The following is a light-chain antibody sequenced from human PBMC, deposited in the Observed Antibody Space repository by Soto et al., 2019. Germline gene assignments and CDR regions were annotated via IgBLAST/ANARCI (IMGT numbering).Light chain of an antibody. CDR3: CSHAGRGTVL. J-gene: IGLJ2*01. Sequence: QSALAQPASVSGSPGQSITISCTGTSSDIGRYDLVAWYQQHPCEAPKLVIYEVTKRPSGISDRFSASKSGNTASLTISGLQAEDEATYFCCSHAGRGTVLFGGGTKVTVL. CDR1: SSDIGRYDL. V-gene: IGLV2-23*02. CDR2: EVT.